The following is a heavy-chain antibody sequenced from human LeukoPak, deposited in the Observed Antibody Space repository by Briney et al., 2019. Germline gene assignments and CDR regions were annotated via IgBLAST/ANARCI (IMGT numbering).Heavy chain of an antibody. Sequence: KTSETLSLTCAIYIGSFSGYYWRCIRQHPGQGLEWIGEINHSGSTNYNPSLKSRVTISVDTSKNQFSLKLSSVTAADTAVYYCAGLGRWGIRRGYDPWGQGTLVTVSS. J-gene: IGHJ5*02. CDR1: IGSFSGYY. D-gene: IGHD3-16*01. CDR3: AGLGRWGIRRGYDP. CDR2: INHSGST. V-gene: IGHV4-34*01.